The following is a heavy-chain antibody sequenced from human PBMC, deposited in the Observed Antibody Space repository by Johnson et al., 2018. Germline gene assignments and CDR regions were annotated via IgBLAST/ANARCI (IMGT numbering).Heavy chain of an antibody. Sequence: QVQLQESGPGLVKPSETLSLTCTVSGGSIRSYYWNWIRQPPGKGLEWIGYIYYSGSTNYNPSLKSRVTISVDTSKNQFSLKLSSVSAADTAVYYCARGGVYYHSSGYYYFYGMDVWGQGTTFTVSS. CDR3: ARGGVYYHSSGYYYFYGMDV. J-gene: IGHJ6*02. D-gene: IGHD3-22*01. V-gene: IGHV4-59*01. CDR1: GGSIRSYY. CDR2: IYYSGST.